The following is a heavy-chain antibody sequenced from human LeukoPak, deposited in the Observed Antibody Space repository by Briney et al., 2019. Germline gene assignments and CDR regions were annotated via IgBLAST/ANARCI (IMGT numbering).Heavy chain of an antibody. CDR1: GGTFSSYA. J-gene: IGHJ4*02. CDR2: IIPIFGTA. CDR3: ASGSIAVAGNFDY. V-gene: IGHV1-69*05. Sequence: SVKVSCKASGGTFSSYAISWVRQAPGQGLEWMGGIIPIFGTANYAQKFQGRVTITTDESTSTAYMELSSLRSEDTAVYYCASGSIAVAGNFDYWGQGTLVTVSS. D-gene: IGHD6-19*01.